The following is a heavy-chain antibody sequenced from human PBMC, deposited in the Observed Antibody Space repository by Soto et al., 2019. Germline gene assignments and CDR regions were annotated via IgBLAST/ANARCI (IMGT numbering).Heavy chain of an antibody. Sequence: ASVKVSCKASGYTFTSYAMHWVRQAPGQRLEWMGWINAGNGNTKYSQKFQGRVTITRDTSASTAYMELGSLRSEDTAVYYCARDDYGDYNWFDPWGQGTLVTVSS. CDR1: GYTFTSYA. CDR3: ARDDYGDYNWFDP. J-gene: IGHJ5*02. V-gene: IGHV1-3*01. D-gene: IGHD4-17*01. CDR2: INAGNGNT.